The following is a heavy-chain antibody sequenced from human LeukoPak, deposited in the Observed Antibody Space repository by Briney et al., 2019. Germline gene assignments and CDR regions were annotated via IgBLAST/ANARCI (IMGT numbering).Heavy chain of an antibody. D-gene: IGHD3-10*01. CDR3: TRSFGSGSYPTWFDY. J-gene: IGHJ4*02. CDR1: GFSVTGNY. V-gene: IGHV3-66*03. Sequence: GGSLRLSCAASGFSVTGNYFSWVRQAPGRGLEWVSVIYANSVTAYPDSVKGRFTISRDNSKNTLYLQMNSLRVEDTAVYYCTRSFGSGSYPTWFDYWGQGSLVTVSS. CDR2: IYANSVT.